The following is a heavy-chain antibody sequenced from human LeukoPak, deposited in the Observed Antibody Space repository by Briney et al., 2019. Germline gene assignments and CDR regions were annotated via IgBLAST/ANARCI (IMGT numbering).Heavy chain of an antibody. CDR1: GYTFTGYY. V-gene: IGHV1-2*02. J-gene: IGHJ4*02. Sequence: ASVKVSCKASGYTFTGYYMRWVRQAPGQGLEWMGWINPNSGGTNYAQKFQGRVTMTRDTSISTAYMELSRLRSDDTAVYYCATQKYDSSGYYDYWGQGTLVTVSS. D-gene: IGHD3-22*01. CDR3: ATQKYDSSGYYDY. CDR2: INPNSGGT.